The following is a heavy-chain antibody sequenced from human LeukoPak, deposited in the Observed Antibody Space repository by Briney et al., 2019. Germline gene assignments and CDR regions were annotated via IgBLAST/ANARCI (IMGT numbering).Heavy chain of an antibody. CDR2: ISGSGGST. D-gene: IGHD5-24*01. Sequence: GGSLRLSCAASGFTFSSYAMSWVRQAPGKGLEWVSAISGSGGSTYYADSVKGRFTISRDNSKNTLYLQMNSLRAEDTAVYYCAKDRGDGYNYGLDASDIWGQGTMVTVSS. V-gene: IGHV3-23*01. CDR3: AKDRGDGYNYGLDASDI. CDR1: GFTFSSYA. J-gene: IGHJ3*02.